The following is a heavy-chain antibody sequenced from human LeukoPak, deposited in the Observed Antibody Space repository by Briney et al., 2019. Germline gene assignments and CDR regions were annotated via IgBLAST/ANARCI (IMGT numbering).Heavy chain of an antibody. CDR2: ISANGINT. J-gene: IGHJ4*02. V-gene: IGHV3-23*01. Sequence: GGSLRLSCAASVFSFIIYGMSWVRQAPGGGLHWLSAISANGINTYYADSVKRRFTISRHNPKNTLYLHTHSRRADDTVLYYSAKDLHGAFDYWGQGILVTVSS. CDR1: VFSFIIYG. D-gene: IGHD3-10*01. CDR3: AKDLHGAFDY.